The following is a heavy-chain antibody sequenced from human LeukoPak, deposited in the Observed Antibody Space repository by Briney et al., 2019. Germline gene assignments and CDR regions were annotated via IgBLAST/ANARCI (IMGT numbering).Heavy chain of an antibody. D-gene: IGHD3-10*01. J-gene: IGHJ6*03. Sequence: PSETLSLTCTVSGGSISSYYWGWIRQPPGKGLEWIGSIYYSGSTYYNPSLKSRVTISVDTSKNQSSLKLSSVTAADTAVYYCASSSGMVYYMDVWGKGTTVTVSS. V-gene: IGHV4-39*01. CDR2: IYYSGST. CDR3: ASSSGMVYYMDV. CDR1: GGSISSYY.